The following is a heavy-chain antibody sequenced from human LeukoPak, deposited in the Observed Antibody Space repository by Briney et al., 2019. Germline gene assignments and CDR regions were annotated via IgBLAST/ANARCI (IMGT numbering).Heavy chain of an antibody. CDR3: AKDFPDRVHDYGDYDYYYGMDV. CDR1: GFSFSTYW. D-gene: IGHD4-17*01. Sequence: PGGSLRLSCVASGFSFSTYWINWVRQAPGEGLEWVAHIKHDGSQKYYVDSVKGRFTISRDNSKNTLYLQMNSLRAEDTAVYYYAKDFPDRVHDYGDYDYYYGMDVWGQGTTVTVSS. V-gene: IGHV3-7*01. CDR2: IKHDGSQK. J-gene: IGHJ6*02.